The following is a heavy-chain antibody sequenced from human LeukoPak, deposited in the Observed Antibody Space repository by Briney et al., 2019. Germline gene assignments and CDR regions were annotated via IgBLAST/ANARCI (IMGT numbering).Heavy chain of an antibody. CDR2: IYYSGST. Sequence: PSETLSLTCTVSGGSISSHYWSWIRQPPGKGLEWIGYIYYSGSTNYNPSLKSRVTISVDTSKNQFSLKLSSVTAADTAVYCCARDGGDPVVDTALYYYMDVWGKGTTVTVSS. D-gene: IGHD5-18*01. V-gene: IGHV4-59*11. CDR1: GGSISSHY. CDR3: ARDGGDPVVDTALYYYMDV. J-gene: IGHJ6*03.